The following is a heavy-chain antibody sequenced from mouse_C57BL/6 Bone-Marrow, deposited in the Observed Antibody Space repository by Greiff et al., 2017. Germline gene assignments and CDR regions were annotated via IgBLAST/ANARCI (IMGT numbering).Heavy chain of an antibody. D-gene: IGHD3-2*02. CDR2: IYPGGGYT. V-gene: IGHV1-63*01. Sequence: QVQLKQSGAELVRPGTSVKMSCKASGYTFTNYWIGWAKQRPGHGLEWIGDIYPGGGYTNYNEKFKGKATLTADKSSSTAYMQLSSLTSEDSAIYYCARSVTAQATGYAMDYWGQGTSVTVSS. CDR1: GYTFTNYW. J-gene: IGHJ4*01. CDR3: ARSVTAQATGYAMDY.